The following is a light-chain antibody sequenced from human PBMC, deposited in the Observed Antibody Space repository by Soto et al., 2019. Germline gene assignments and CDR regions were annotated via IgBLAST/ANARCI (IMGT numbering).Light chain of an antibody. CDR3: SSHAGIYVV. CDR1: TSNIGAPYD. CDR2: GDN. Sequence: QSVLTQPPSVSGAPGQRVSISCTGSTSNIGAPYDVHWYQHLPGTAPKLLIYGDNNRPSGVPDRFSGSKSGNTASLTISGLQAEDEADYYCSSHAGIYVVFGTGTKVTVL. V-gene: IGLV1-40*01. J-gene: IGLJ1*01.